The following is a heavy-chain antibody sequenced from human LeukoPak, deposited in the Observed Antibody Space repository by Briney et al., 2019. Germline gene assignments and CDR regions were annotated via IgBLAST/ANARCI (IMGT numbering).Heavy chain of an antibody. CDR1: GYRFTSYW. J-gene: IGHJ3*02. Sequence: GESLKISCKGSGYRFTSYWIGWVRQMPGKGLEWVGIIYPGDSDTRYSPSLQGRVTISADKSISTAYLQWSSLKASDTAMYYCARVMVRGDPDAFDIWGQGTMVTVSS. CDR3: ARVMVRGDPDAFDI. V-gene: IGHV5-51*01. D-gene: IGHD3-10*01. CDR2: IYPGDSDT.